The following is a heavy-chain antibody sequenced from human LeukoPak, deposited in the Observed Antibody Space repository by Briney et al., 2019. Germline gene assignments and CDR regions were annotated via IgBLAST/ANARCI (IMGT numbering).Heavy chain of an antibody. J-gene: IGHJ4*02. CDR2: IKSKTDGGTT. CDR3: TTAYIAATKDFDS. Sequence: GGSLRLSCAASGFTFSYAWMNWVRQAPGKGLEWVGRIKSKTDGGTTDYAASVKGRFTISRDDSKNTLYLQMNSLKPEDTAVYYCTTAYIAATKDFDSWGQGTLVSVSS. CDR1: GFTFSYAW. D-gene: IGHD5-12*01. V-gene: IGHV3-15*01.